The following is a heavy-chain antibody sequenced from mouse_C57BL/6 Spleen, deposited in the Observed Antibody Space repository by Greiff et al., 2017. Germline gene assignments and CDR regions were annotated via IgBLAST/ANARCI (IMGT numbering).Heavy chain of an antibody. J-gene: IGHJ1*03. CDR1: GFTFSDYG. CDR3: ARVVEYFDV. D-gene: IGHD1-1*01. CDR2: ISSGSSTI. Sequence: DVMLVESGGGLVKPGGSLKLSCAASGFTFSDYGMHWVRQAPEKGLEWVAYISSGSSTIYYADTVKGRFTISRDNAKNTLFLQMTSLRSEDTAMYYCARVVEYFDVWGTGTTVTVSS. V-gene: IGHV5-17*01.